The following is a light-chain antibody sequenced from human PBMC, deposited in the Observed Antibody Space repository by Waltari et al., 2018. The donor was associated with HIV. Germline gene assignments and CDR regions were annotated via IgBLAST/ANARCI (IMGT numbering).Light chain of an antibody. CDR2: DAS. J-gene: IGLJ2*01. V-gene: IGLV2-14*03. CDR3: SSFSITSTLVV. Sequence: QSALTQPASVSGSPGQSITISCTGTSSDIGGYNYVSWYQQHPGKAPKLMIFDASNRPSGISNRFSGSKSGNTASLNISGLQADDEAHYFCSSFSITSTLVVFGGGTKLTVL. CDR1: SSDIGGYNY.